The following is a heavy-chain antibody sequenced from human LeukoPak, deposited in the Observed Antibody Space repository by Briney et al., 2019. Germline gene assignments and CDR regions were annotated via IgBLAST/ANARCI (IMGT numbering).Heavy chain of an antibody. V-gene: IGHV3-7*01. D-gene: IGHD6-13*01. CDR2: IKQDGSEK. CDR3: AREGTAAAGTPFDY. CDR1: GFTFSSYW. Sequence: GGSLRLSCAASGFTFSSYWMSWVRQAPGKGLEWVANIKQDGSEKYYVDSVKGRFTISRDNAKNSLYLQMNSLRAEDTAVYYCAREGTAAAGTPFDYWGQGTLVTVSS. J-gene: IGHJ4*02.